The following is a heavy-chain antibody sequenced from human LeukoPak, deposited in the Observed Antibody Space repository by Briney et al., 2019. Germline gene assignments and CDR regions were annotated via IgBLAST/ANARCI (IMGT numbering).Heavy chain of an antibody. Sequence: GGSLRLSCAASGFTFSSYSMNWVRQAPGKGLEWVSSISSSSSYICYADSVKGRFTISRDNAKNSLYLQMNSLRAEDTAVYYCARGLYGSGSYNYWGQGTLVTVSS. J-gene: IGHJ4*02. CDR1: GFTFSSYS. D-gene: IGHD3-10*01. CDR3: ARGLYGSGSYNY. V-gene: IGHV3-21*01. CDR2: ISSSSSYI.